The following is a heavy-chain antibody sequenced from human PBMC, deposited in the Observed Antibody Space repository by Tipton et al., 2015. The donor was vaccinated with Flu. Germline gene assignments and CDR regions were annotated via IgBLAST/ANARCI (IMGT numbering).Heavy chain of an antibody. Sequence: SLRLSCTASGITFSSYAMSWVRQAPGKGLEWVSSIVRSGTTTYYADSVKGRFSISRDNSKNTLYLQMNNLRVEDTAVYYCARGLDRFDYWGQGTLVTVSS. D-gene: IGHD5-12*01. J-gene: IGHJ4*02. CDR1: GITFSSYA. CDR2: IVRSGTTT. V-gene: IGHV3-23*01. CDR3: ARGLDRFDY.